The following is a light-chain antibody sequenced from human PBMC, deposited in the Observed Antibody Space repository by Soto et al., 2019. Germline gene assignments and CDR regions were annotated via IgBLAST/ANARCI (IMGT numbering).Light chain of an antibody. V-gene: IGKV3-15*01. CDR3: QQYNNWWT. CDR1: QSISNN. CDR2: GAS. J-gene: IGKJ1*01. Sequence: EIVMTQSPATLSVSPGERATLSCRASQSISNNLACYHQRPGQAPRLLIYGASTRATGIPARFSGSGSGTEFTLTISSLQSEDFAVYYCQQYNNWWTFGQGTRVEIK.